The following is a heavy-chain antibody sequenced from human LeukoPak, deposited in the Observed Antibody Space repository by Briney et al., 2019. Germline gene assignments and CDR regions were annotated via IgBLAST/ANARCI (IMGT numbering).Heavy chain of an antibody. V-gene: IGHV3-11*01. CDR2: ISSSGSTI. CDR1: GFTFSDYY. Sequence: GGSLRLSCVVSGFTFSDYYTSWIRQAPGKGLEWVSYISSSGSTIYYADSVKGRFTISRDNAKNSLYLQMNSLRVEDTAVYYCARDLLLCSSTSCPFDAFDIWGQGTMVTVSS. CDR3: ARDLLLCSSTSCPFDAFDI. J-gene: IGHJ3*02. D-gene: IGHD2-2*01.